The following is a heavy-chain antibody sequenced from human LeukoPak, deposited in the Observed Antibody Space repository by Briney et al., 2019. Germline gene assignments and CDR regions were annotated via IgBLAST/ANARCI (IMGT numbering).Heavy chain of an antibody. CDR3: ARAMMTTVPNHDY. CDR2: ISYDGSNK. D-gene: IGHD4-17*01. V-gene: IGHV3-30-3*01. CDR1: GFTFSSYA. J-gene: IGHJ4*02. Sequence: TGGSLRLSCAASGFTFSSYAMSWVRQAPGKGLEWVAVISYDGSNKYYTDSVKGRFTISRDNSKNTLYLQMNSLRAEDTAVYYCARAMMTTVPNHDYWGQGTLVTVSS.